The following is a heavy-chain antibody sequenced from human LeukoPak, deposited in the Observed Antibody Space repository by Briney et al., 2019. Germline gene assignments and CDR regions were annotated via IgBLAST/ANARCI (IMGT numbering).Heavy chain of an antibody. CDR3: ARAEGSGSSFDY. Sequence: GGSLRLSCAASGFTFSSYWMHWVRQAPGKGLEWVSSISRSSTYIYYADSVKGRFTISRDNAKNSLYLQMNSLRAEDTAVYYCARAEGSGSSFDYWGQGTLVTVSS. J-gene: IGHJ4*02. CDR2: ISRSSTYI. D-gene: IGHD3-10*01. V-gene: IGHV3-21*01. CDR1: GFTFSSYW.